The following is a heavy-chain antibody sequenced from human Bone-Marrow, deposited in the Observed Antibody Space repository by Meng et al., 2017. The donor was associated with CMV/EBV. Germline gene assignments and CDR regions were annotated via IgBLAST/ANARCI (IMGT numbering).Heavy chain of an antibody. D-gene: IGHD6-6*01. Sequence: KVSCKASGYTFTGYYMHWVRQAPGQGLEWMGIIYPGDSDTRYSPSFQGQVTISADKSISTAYLQWSSLKASDTAMYYCARLSESSSDYYFDYWGQGTLVTVSS. CDR2: IYPGDSDT. J-gene: IGHJ4*02. CDR3: ARLSESSSDYYFDY. V-gene: IGHV5-51*01. CDR1: GYTFTGYY.